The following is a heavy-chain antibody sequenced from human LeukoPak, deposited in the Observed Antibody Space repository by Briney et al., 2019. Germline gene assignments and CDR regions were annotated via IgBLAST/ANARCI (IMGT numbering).Heavy chain of an antibody. V-gene: IGHV4-30-4*08. CDR3: ARANDLGHFDY. Sequence: PSQTLSLTCTVSGGSISSGDYYWSWIRQPPGKGLEWIGYIYYSGSTYYNPSLKSRVTISVDTSKNQFPLKLSSVTAADTAVYYCARANDLGHFDYWGQGTLVTVSS. J-gene: IGHJ4*02. CDR2: IYYSGST. CDR1: GGSISSGDYY.